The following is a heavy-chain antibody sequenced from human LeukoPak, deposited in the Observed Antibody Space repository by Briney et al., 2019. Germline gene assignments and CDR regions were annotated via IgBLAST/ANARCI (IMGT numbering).Heavy chain of an antibody. J-gene: IGHJ4*02. Sequence: GPSLRLSCAASGFTFSKAWMSCVSQPTGKGLELRVRIKSNADGGTTDYAAPVQGRITISRDDSQNTLYLQLDSLKAEDTAVYYCSTYRWQYDSSGYDFWGQGALVAVSS. D-gene: IGHD3-22*01. CDR2: IKSNADGGTT. V-gene: IGHV3-15*01. CDR3: STYRWQYDSSGYDF. CDR1: GFTFSKAW.